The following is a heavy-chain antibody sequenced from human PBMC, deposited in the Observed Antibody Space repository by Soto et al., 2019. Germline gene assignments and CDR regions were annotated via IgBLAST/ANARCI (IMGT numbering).Heavy chain of an antibody. CDR3: ARDTRADYSSYYYYGMDV. Sequence: GASVKVSCKASGGTFSSYAISWVRQAPGQGLEWMGGIIPIFGTANYAQKFQGRVTITADESTSTAYMELSSLRSEDAAVYYCARDTRADYSSYYYYGMDVWGQGTTVTVSS. J-gene: IGHJ6*02. CDR1: GGTFSSYA. D-gene: IGHD4-4*01. V-gene: IGHV1-69*13. CDR2: IIPIFGTA.